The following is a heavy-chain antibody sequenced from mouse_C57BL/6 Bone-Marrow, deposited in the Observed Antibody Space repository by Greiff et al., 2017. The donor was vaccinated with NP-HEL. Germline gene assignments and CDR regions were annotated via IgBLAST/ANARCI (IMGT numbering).Heavy chain of an antibody. D-gene: IGHD1-1*01. J-gene: IGHJ4*01. CDR2: IYIGNGYT. V-gene: IGHV1-58*01. Sequence: EVHLVESGAELVRPGSSVKMSCKTSGYTFTSYGINWVKQRPGQGLAWIGYIYIGNGYTEYNEKFKGKATLTSDTSSSTAYMQLSSLTSDDSAIYFCAISLLLKRLDAMDYWGQGTSVTVSS. CDR3: AISLLLKRLDAMDY. CDR1: GYTFTSYG.